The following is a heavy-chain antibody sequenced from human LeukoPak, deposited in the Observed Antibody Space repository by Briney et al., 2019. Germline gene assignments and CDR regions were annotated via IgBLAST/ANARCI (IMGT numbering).Heavy chain of an antibody. CDR1: GYTFTGYY. D-gene: IGHD6-13*01. CDR3: ARDGERRTPAAAGNGEVNY. V-gene: IGHV1-2*02. J-gene: IGHJ4*02. CDR2: INPNSGAT. Sequence: ASLKVSCKASGYTFTGYYIHWMRQAPGQGLEWMGWINPNSGATYYAQMFQGRVTMTRDTSISTAYMELSSLRSDDTAVYYCARDGERRTPAAAGNGEVNYWGQGTLVTVSS.